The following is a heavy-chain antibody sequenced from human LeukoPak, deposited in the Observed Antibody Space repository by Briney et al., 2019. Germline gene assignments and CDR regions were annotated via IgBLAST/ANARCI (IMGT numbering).Heavy chain of an antibody. Sequence: SETLSLTCTVSGGSISSGSYYWSWIRQPAGKGLEWIGRIYTSGSTNYNPSLKSRVTISVDTSKNQFSLKLSSVTAADTAVYYCAFGSMVRGVIPFDYWGQGTLVTVSS. CDR1: GGSISSGSYY. CDR2: IYTSGST. D-gene: IGHD3-10*01. CDR3: AFGSMVRGVIPFDY. J-gene: IGHJ4*02. V-gene: IGHV4-61*02.